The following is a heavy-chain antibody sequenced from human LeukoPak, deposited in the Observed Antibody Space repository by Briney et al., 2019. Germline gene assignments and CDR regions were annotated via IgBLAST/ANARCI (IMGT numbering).Heavy chain of an antibody. Sequence: ASVKVSCKASGYTFTSYGISWVRQAPGQGLEWMGWISAYNGNTNYAQKFQGRVTITTDESTSTAYMELSSLRSEDTAVYYCARENQDSSAAPVWGKGTTVTVSS. CDR1: GYTFTSYG. CDR2: ISAYNGNT. D-gene: IGHD6-6*01. V-gene: IGHV1-18*01. J-gene: IGHJ6*04. CDR3: ARENQDSSAAPV.